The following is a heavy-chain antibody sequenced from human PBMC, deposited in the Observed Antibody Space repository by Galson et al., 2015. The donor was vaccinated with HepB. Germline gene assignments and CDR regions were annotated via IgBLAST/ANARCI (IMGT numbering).Heavy chain of an antibody. D-gene: IGHD6-6*01. CDR2: ISYDGNKK. J-gene: IGHJ6*03. Sequence: SLRLSCAASGFTFNNYGMHWVRQAPGKGLEWVAVISYDGNKKFYADSVKGRFTISRDNSKNTQYLQMNSLRGEDTAVYYCAKDQQLGAADFYYMDVWGKGTMVIVSS. CDR3: AKDQQLGAADFYYMDV. CDR1: GFTFNNYG. V-gene: IGHV3-30*18.